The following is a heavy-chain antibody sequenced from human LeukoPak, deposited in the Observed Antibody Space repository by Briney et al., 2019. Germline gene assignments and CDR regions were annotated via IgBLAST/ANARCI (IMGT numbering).Heavy chain of an antibody. CDR1: GYTFTSYG. D-gene: IGHD4-17*01. CDR3: ARDYASVYGDYGFDY. Sequence: ASVKVSCKASGYTFTSYGISWVRQAPGQGLEWMGWISAYNGNTNYAQKLQGRVTMTTDTSTSTAYMELRSLRSDDTAVYYCARDYASVYGDYGFDYWGQGTLVTVSS. CDR2: ISAYNGNT. V-gene: IGHV1-18*01. J-gene: IGHJ4*02.